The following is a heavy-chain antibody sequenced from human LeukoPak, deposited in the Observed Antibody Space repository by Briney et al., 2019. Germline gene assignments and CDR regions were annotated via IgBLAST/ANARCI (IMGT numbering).Heavy chain of an antibody. CDR2: FYTSGST. CDR1: GGSISSGSYY. Sequence: SQTLSLTCTVSGGSISSGSYYWSWIRQPAGKGLEWIGRFYTSGSTNYNPSLKSRVTISVDTSKNQFSLNLSSVTAADTAMYYCARYESKVRGFDYWGQGTLVTVSS. D-gene: IGHD3-10*01. V-gene: IGHV4-61*02. J-gene: IGHJ4*02. CDR3: ARYESKVRGFDY.